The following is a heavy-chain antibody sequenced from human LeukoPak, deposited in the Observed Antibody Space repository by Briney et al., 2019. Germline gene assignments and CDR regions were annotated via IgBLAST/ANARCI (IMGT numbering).Heavy chain of an antibody. CDR2: ITSSSSYI. Sequence: GGSLRLSFAASGLTFISYSMNGVRQAPGKGLQGVSSITSSSSYIYYPDSMKGRFTISRDNAKTSLYLQMNSLRAEDTAMYYCARYRFVVGATDSFGMWGQGTTVTVSS. V-gene: IGHV3-21*01. D-gene: IGHD1-26*01. CDR1: GLTFISYS. J-gene: IGHJ3*02. CDR3: ARYRFVVGATDSFGM.